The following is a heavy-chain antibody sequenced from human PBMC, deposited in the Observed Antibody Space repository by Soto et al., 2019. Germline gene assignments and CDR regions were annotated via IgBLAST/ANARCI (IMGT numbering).Heavy chain of an antibody. CDR1: GYTFTSYY. J-gene: IGHJ5*02. V-gene: IGHV1-46*01. CDR2: INPSGGST. D-gene: IGHD2-2*01. CDR3: AARYCSSTSCYGRFDP. Sequence: QVQLVQSGAEVKKPGASVKVSCKASGYTFTSYYMHWVRQAPGQGLEWMGIINPSGGSTSYAQKFQGSVTMTRDTSTSTVYMELSSLRSEDTAVYYCAARYCSSTSCYGRFDPWGQGTLVTVSS.